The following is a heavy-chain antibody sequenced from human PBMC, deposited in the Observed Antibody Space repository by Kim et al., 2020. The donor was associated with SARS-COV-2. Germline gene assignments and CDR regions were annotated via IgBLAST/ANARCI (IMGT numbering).Heavy chain of an antibody. CDR1: GGTFSSYA. D-gene: IGHD6-13*01. V-gene: IGHV1-69*13. Sequence: SVKVSCKASGGTFSSYAISWVRQAPGQGLEWMGGIIPIFGTANYAQKFQGRVTITADESTSTAYMELSSLRSEDTAVYYCARERRIAAARGWYFDLWGRGTLVTVSS. CDR2: IIPIFGTA. CDR3: ARERRIAAARGWYFDL. J-gene: IGHJ2*01.